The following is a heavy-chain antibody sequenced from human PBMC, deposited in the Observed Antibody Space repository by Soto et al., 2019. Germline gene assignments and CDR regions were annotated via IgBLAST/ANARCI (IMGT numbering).Heavy chain of an antibody. CDR1: GFTFSNYG. V-gene: IGHV3-30*18. D-gene: IGHD4-4*01. CDR3: AKDRGGVTTTWHYYYYGMDV. Sequence: QVQLVESGGGVIEPGRSQRLSCAASGFTFSNYGMHWVRKAPGKGLERVSVLSYDGSNKYYADSVKGRFTISRDNSKNTLYLQMNSLRAEDTAVYYCAKDRGGVTTTWHYYYYGMDVWGQGTTVTVSS. CDR2: LSYDGSNK. J-gene: IGHJ6*02.